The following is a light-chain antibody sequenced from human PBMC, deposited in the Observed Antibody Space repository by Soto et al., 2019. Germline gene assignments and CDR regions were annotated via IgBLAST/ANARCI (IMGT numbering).Light chain of an antibody. V-gene: IGKV1-12*01. CDR1: QNISTW. CDR3: QQASSFPIT. J-gene: IGKJ5*01. CDR2: AAS. Sequence: IQMTKSAASVSAYVGDRVTITCRASQNISTWLAWYQQRPGKAPKLLIYAASSLQSGVPARFSGSESGTDFTLTISSLEPEDCAVCFCQQASSFPITFGQGTRLEIK.